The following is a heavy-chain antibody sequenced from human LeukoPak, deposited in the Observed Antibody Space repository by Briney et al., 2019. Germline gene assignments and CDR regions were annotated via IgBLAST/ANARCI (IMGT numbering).Heavy chain of an antibody. Sequence: GASVKVSCKASGGTFGSYAISWVRQAPGQGLEWMGAIIPMFAATKYAQKFRGRVTITADETTSTAYMDLSSLRSEDTAIYYCARTTYHYDSGGYYYDPEYYYYYMDVWGKGTTVTISS. V-gene: IGHV1-69*13. J-gene: IGHJ6*03. CDR2: IIPMFAAT. D-gene: IGHD3-22*01. CDR3: ARTTYHYDSGGYYYDPEYYYYYMDV. CDR1: GGTFGSYA.